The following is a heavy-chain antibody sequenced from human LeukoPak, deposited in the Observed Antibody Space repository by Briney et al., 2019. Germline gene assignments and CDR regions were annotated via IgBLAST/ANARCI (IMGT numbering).Heavy chain of an antibody. Sequence: ASVKVSCKATGYTFTSQDINWVRQAPGQGLEWMGWMNPNSDYTGCEQKFQGRLTMTRDTSHDTAYMELSGLRSEDTAMYYCTRAQAVTSWYLDLWGQGTLVIVSS. D-gene: IGHD6-13*01. CDR3: TRAQAVTSWYLDL. J-gene: IGHJ3*01. CDR1: GYTFTSQD. V-gene: IGHV1-8*01. CDR2: MNPNSDYT.